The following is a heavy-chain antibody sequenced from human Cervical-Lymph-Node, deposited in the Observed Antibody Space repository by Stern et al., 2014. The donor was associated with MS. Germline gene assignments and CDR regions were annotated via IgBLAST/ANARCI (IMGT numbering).Heavy chain of an antibody. D-gene: IGHD3-16*01. J-gene: IGHJ4*02. V-gene: IGHV3-15*01. Sequence: EVQLVESGGGLVKPGGSLRLSCAVSGLTFSNVWMSWVRQAPGKGLEWVGRIKKRAAGGTTDYGAPVNGRFTISRDDSKGMVYLQMSSLKTEDTAVYYCTTVGELILDFGFGYWGQGALVTVSS. CDR2: IKKRAAGGTT. CDR1: GLTFSNVW. CDR3: TTVGELILDFGFGY.